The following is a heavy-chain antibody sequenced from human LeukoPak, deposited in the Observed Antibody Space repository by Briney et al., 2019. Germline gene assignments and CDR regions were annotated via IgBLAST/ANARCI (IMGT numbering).Heavy chain of an antibody. CDR1: GYTFTSYD. Sequence: ASVTVSCKAPGYTFTSYDINWVRQATGQGLEWMGWMNPNSGNTGYAQKFQGRVTMTRNTSISTAYMELSSLRSEDTAVYYCARYCSSTSLNWFDPWGQGTLVTVSS. D-gene: IGHD2-2*01. V-gene: IGHV1-8*01. CDR3: ARYCSSTSLNWFDP. J-gene: IGHJ5*02. CDR2: MNPNSGNT.